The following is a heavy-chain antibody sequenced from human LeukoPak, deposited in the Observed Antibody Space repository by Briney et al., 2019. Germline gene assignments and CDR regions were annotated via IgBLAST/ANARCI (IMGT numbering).Heavy chain of an antibody. CDR2: ISAYNGNT. V-gene: IGHV1-18*01. J-gene: IGHJ3*02. Sequence: ASVKVSCKASGYTFTSYGINWVRQAPGQGLVWMGWISAYNGNTNYAQKLQGRVTVTTDTSTSTAYMELRSLRSDDTAVYYCARADYEGNNWRDDAFDIWGQGTMVTVSS. CDR3: ARADYEGNNWRDDAFDI. CDR1: GYTFTSYG. D-gene: IGHD1-1*01.